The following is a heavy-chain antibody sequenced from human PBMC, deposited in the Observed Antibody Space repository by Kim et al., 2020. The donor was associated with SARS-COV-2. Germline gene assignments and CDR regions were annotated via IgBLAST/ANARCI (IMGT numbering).Heavy chain of an antibody. J-gene: IGHJ4*02. Sequence: SETLSLTCTVSGGSISSGDYYWSWIRQPPGKGLEWIGYIYYSGSTYYNPSLKSRVTISVDTSKNQFSLKLSSVTAADTAVYYCARGVGCLYCSRPYYFDYWGQGTLVTVSS. D-gene: IGHD2-2*01. CDR1: GGSISSGDYY. CDR2: IYYSGST. CDR3: ARGVGCLYCSRPYYFDY. V-gene: IGHV4-30-4*01.